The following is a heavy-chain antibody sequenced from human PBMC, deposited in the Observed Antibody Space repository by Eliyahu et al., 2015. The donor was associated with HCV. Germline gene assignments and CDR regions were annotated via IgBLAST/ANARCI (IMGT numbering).Heavy chain of an antibody. V-gene: IGHV3-30*04. CDR2: ILHDGSNK. J-gene: IGHJ4*01. Sequence: QVQLVESGGGVVQPGGALXXSCXASGFTFSHYAMHWVRQSPGKGLEWVALILHDGSNKYYSASVQGRFTISRDNSKNILYLHVNSLRGEDTAVYYCARDRDSTGFYLDYWGQGTLVTVPS. CDR3: ARDRDSTGFYLDY. D-gene: IGHD3-22*01. CDR1: GFTFSHYA.